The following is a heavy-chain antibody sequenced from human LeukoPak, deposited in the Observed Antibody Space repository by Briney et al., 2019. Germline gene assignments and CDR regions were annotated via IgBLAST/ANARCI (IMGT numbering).Heavy chain of an antibody. J-gene: IGHJ4*02. CDR2: ISSSSSYT. CDR3: ARERFYYGSGSYYHNFDY. D-gene: IGHD3-10*01. CDR1: GFTFSDYY. Sequence: PGGSRRLPCAASGFTFSDYYMSWIRQAPGKGLEGVSYISSSSSYTNYADSVKGRFTISRDNAKNSLYLQMNSLRAEDTAVYYCARERFYYGSGSYYHNFDYWGQGTLVTVSS. V-gene: IGHV3-11*06.